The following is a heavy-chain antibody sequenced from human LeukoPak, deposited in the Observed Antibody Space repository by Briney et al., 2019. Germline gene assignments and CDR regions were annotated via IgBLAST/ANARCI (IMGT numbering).Heavy chain of an antibody. CDR3: ASSYSGT. CDR2: IYYSGST. V-gene: IGHV4-59*11. Sequence: PSETLSLTCTVSGDSISSHYWSWIRQPPGRGLEWIGYIYYSGSTNYNPSLKSRVTISVDTSKNQFSLKLSSVTAADTAVYYCASSYSGTWGQGTMVTVSS. J-gene: IGHJ3*01. CDR1: GDSISSHY. D-gene: IGHD1-26*01.